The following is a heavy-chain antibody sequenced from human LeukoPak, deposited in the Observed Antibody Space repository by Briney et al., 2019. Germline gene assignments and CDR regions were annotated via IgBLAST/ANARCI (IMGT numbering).Heavy chain of an antibody. CDR2: IYYSGST. CDR1: GGSISSGGYY. D-gene: IGHD3-10*01. CDR3: ARVPPEWFGELSYAFDI. J-gene: IGHJ3*02. V-gene: IGHV4-31*03. Sequence: SETLSLTCTVSGGSISSGGYYWSWIRQHPGKGLEWIGYIYYSGSTYYNPSLKSRVTISVDTSKNQFPLKLSSVTAADTAVYYCARVPPEWFGELSYAFDIWGQGTMVTVSS.